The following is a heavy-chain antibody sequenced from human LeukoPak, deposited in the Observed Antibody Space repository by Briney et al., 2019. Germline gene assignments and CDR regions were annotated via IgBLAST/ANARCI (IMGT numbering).Heavy chain of an antibody. CDR1: GFTFSDAW. CDR2: IKTETEGGTT. V-gene: IGHV3-15*01. D-gene: IGHD2-2*02. Sequence: PGGSLRLSCAASGFTFSDAWMSWVRQAPGKGLEWVGRIKTETEGGTTDCAAPVKGRFTISRDDSKATLYPQMNSLQTDDTAVYFCTTAVYTSSFDYWGQGTLATVSS. CDR3: TTAVYTSSFDY. J-gene: IGHJ4*02.